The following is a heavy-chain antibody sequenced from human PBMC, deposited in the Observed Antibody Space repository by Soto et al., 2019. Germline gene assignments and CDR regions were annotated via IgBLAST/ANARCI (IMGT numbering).Heavy chain of an antibody. CDR3: ARGWRFEP. CDR1: GGSFSGSQ. CDR2: INHSGTT. J-gene: IGHJ5*02. D-gene: IGHD1-1*01. Sequence: PSETLSLTCGVYGGSFSGSQWNWIRQSPGQGLEWIGEINHSGTTKYNPSLESRINLSVDTSKKQFSLKMFSVTAADTAIYYCARGWRFEPWGQGTQVTV. V-gene: IGHV4-34*01.